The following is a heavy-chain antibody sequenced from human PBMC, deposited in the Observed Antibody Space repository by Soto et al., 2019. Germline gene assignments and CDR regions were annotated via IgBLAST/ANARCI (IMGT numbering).Heavy chain of an antibody. CDR2: IIPIFGTA. Sequence: QVQLVQSGAEVKKPGSSVKVSCKASGGTFSSYAISWVRQAPGQGLEWMGGIIPIFGTANYAQKFQGRVTLTADELNTPAYKGARSLGSEDKAVYLCGGVGDDFRDPRGGDYYYYGMDVWGQGATGTVSS. V-gene: IGHV1-69*12. D-gene: IGHD4-17*01. J-gene: IGHJ6*01. CDR3: GGVGDDFRDPRGGDYYYYGMDV. CDR1: GGTFSSYA.